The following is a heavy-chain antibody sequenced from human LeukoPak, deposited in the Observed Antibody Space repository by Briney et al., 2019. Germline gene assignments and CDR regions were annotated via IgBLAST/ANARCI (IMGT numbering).Heavy chain of an antibody. J-gene: IGHJ4*02. D-gene: IGHD2-15*01. Sequence: GESLKISCKASGYRFTNYWIGWVRQMAGKGLEWMGSIYPGDSDTRYSPSFQGQVTISADKSISTAYLQWSSLKASDTAMYYCARGCCSGGNDYWGQGTLVTVSS. V-gene: IGHV5-51*01. CDR2: IYPGDSDT. CDR1: GYRFTNYW. CDR3: ARGCCSGGNDY.